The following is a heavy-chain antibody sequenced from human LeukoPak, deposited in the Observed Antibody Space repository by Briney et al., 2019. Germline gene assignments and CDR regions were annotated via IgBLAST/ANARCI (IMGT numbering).Heavy chain of an antibody. Sequence: SETLSLTCAVYGGSFSGYYWSWIRQPPGKGLEWIGEINRSGSTNYNPSLKSRVTISVDTSKNQFSLKLSSVTAADTAVYYCARVDTAMDGLDYWGQGTLVTVSS. CDR2: INRSGST. D-gene: IGHD5-18*01. CDR3: ARVDTAMDGLDY. CDR1: GGSFSGYY. V-gene: IGHV4-34*01. J-gene: IGHJ4*02.